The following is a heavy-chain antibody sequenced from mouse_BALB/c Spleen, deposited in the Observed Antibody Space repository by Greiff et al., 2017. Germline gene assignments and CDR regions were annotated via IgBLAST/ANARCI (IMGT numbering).Heavy chain of an antibody. D-gene: IGHD2-3*01. CDR2: ISSGSSTI. CDR1: GFTFSSFG. J-gene: IGHJ3*01. V-gene: IGHV5-17*02. CDR3: ARGGGYYEWFAY. Sequence: DVHLVESGGGLVQPGGSRKLSCAASGFTFSSFGMHWVRQAPEKGLEWVAYISSGSSTIYYADTVKGRFTISRDNPKNTLFLQMTSLRSEDTAMYYCARGGGYYEWFAYWGQGTLVTVSA.